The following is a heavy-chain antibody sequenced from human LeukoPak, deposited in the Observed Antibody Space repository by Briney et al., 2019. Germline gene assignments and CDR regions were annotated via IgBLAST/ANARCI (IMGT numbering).Heavy chain of an antibody. Sequence: SETLSLTCTVSGGSISSYYWSWIRQPPVKGLEWIGYIYYSGSTNYNPSLKSRVTISVDTSKNQFSLKLSSVTAADTAVYYCARFGYSSGWYSWYFDLWGRGTLVTVSS. CDR2: IYYSGST. CDR1: GGSISSYY. CDR3: ARFGYSSGWYSWYFDL. D-gene: IGHD6-19*01. J-gene: IGHJ2*01. V-gene: IGHV4-59*01.